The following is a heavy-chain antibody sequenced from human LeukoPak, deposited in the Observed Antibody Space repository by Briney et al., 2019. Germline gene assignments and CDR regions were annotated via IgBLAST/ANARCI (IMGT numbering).Heavy chain of an antibody. J-gene: IGHJ6*02. CDR2: IYYSGST. CDR1: GGSISSYY. V-gene: IGHV4-59*01. CDR3: ARESHPHYPPHYGMDV. Sequence: SETLSLTCTVSGGSISSYYWSWIRQPPGKGLEWIGYIYYSGSTNYNPSLKSRVTISVDTSKNQFSLKLSSVTAADTAVYYCARESHPHYPPHYGMDVWGQGTTVTVSS. D-gene: IGHD3-10*01.